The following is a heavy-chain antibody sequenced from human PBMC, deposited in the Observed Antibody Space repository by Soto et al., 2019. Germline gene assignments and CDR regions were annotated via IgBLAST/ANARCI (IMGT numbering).Heavy chain of an antibody. CDR3: ARAAYYDFWSGWVTLIYAFDI. CDR2: INSDGSST. V-gene: IGHV3-74*01. CDR1: GSTFSSYW. J-gene: IGHJ3*02. D-gene: IGHD3-3*01. Sequence: SLRLSCAASGSTFSSYWMHWVRQAPGKGLVWVSRINSDGSSTSYADSVKGRFTISRDNAKNTLYLQMNSLGAEDTAVYYCARAAYYDFWSGWVTLIYAFDIWGQRTMVTVSS.